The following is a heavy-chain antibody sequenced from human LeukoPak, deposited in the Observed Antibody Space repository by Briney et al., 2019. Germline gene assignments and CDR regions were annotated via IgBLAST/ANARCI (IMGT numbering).Heavy chain of an antibody. J-gene: IGHJ6*03. CDR3: ARTAGLKYCSSTSCLGDYYYYYMDV. Sequence: GESLKISCKGSGYGFTSYWIGWVRQMPGKGLEWMGIIYPGDSDTRYSPSFQGQVTISADKSISTAYLQWSRLKASDTAMYYCARTAGLKYCSSTSCLGDYYYYYMDVWGKGTTVTVSS. D-gene: IGHD2-2*01. V-gene: IGHV5-51*01. CDR2: IYPGDSDT. CDR1: GYGFTSYW.